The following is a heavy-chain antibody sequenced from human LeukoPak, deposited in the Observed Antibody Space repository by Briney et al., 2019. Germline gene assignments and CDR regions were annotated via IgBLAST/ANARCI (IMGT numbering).Heavy chain of an antibody. D-gene: IGHD5-12*01. V-gene: IGHV3-33*01. CDR3: ARAGGSRYGYAFDV. Sequence: PGGSLRLSCAASGFSFSSYGMHWVRQAPGKGLEWVAAIWSDGSNKYYAESVKGRFTVSRDNPKNTLYLQMNSLRVEDTALFYCARAGGSRYGYAFDVWGQGTLVTVSS. CDR1: GFSFSSYG. CDR2: IWSDGSNK. J-gene: IGHJ3*01.